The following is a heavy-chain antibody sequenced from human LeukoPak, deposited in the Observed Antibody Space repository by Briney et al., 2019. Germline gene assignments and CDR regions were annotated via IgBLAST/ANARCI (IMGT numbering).Heavy chain of an antibody. Sequence: SETLSLTCTVSGASVSSHYWSWIRQPPGKGLEWIGYVSYSGGTNYNPSLKSRVTISLDTSKDQFSLRLNSVTAADMAVYYCARLSTHYDFWSPLDYWGQGTLVTVSS. D-gene: IGHD3-3*01. CDR1: GASVSSHY. J-gene: IGHJ4*02. CDR2: VSYSGGT. V-gene: IGHV4-59*02. CDR3: ARLSTHYDFWSPLDY.